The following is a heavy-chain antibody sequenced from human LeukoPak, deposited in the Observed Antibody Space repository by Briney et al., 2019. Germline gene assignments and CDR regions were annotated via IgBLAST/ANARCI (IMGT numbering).Heavy chain of an antibody. V-gene: IGHV1-69*13. Sequence: GASVKVSCKASGGTFSSYAISWVRQAPGQGLEWMGGIIPIFGTANYAQKFQGRVTITAAESTSTAYMELSSLRSEDTAVYYCARDIEAGDYYFDYWGQGTLVTVSS. CDR3: ARDIEAGDYYFDY. CDR2: IIPIFGTA. J-gene: IGHJ4*02. CDR1: GGTFSSYA. D-gene: IGHD6-19*01.